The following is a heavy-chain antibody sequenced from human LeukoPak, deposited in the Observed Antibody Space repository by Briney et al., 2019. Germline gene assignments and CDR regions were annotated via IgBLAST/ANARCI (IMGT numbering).Heavy chain of an antibody. CDR1: GYTFTGYY. J-gene: IGHJ4*02. Sequence: GASVKVSCKASGYTFTGYYMHWVRQAPGQGLEWMGWINPNSGGTNYAQKFQGRVTTTRDTSISTAYMELSRLRSDDTAVYYCARVTLRGHAYGYWGQGTLVTVSS. CDR2: INPNSGGT. D-gene: IGHD4-17*01. V-gene: IGHV1-2*02. CDR3: ARVTLRGHAYGY.